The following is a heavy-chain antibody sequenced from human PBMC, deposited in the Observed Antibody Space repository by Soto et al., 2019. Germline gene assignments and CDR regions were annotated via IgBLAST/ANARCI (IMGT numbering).Heavy chain of an antibody. CDR2: IYYSGST. D-gene: IGHD2-2*01. CDR1: GGSISSYY. CDR3: ASSREYQPTNFDY. J-gene: IGHJ4*02. Sequence: QVQLQESGPGLVKPSETLSLTCTVSGGSISSYYWSWIRQPPGKGLEWIGYIYYSGSTSYNPSLTSRVTISVDTSKNQFSLKLSSVTAADTAVYYCASSREYQPTNFDYWGQGTLVTVSS. V-gene: IGHV4-59*01.